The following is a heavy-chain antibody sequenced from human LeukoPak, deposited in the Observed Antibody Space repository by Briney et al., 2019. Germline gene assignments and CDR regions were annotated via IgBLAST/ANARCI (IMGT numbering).Heavy chain of an antibody. J-gene: IGHJ4*02. CDR3: ARLRWREFFDY. V-gene: IGHV4-39*07. Sequence: SETLSLTCTVSGGSISNIDYYWAWIRQPPGRGLEWIGTIYYSGTSYYNPSLKSRITISVDTSKNQFSLKLTSVTAADTAVYYCARLRWREFFDYWGQGTLVTVSS. D-gene: IGHD3-10*01. CDR1: GGSISNIDYY. CDR2: IYYSGTS.